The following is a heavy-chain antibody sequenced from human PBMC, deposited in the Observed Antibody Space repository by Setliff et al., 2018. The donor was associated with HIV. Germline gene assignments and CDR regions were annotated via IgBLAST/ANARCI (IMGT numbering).Heavy chain of an antibody. V-gene: IGHV3-53*01. CDR1: GFRVTDTY. Sequence: GSLRLSCEASGFRVTDTYMAWVRQAPGKGLEWVTLIYKAGKTYYADFVKGRFTISRDNSKNMLYLQMNNLTTEDTAVYYCVNRAWLESWGQGTLVTVSS. J-gene: IGHJ4*02. CDR3: VNRAWLES. CDR2: IYKAGKT.